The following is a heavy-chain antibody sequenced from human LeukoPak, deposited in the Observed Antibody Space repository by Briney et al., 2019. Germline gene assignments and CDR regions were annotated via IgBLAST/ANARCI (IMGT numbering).Heavy chain of an antibody. CDR1: GFTFSSYS. V-gene: IGHV3-21*01. D-gene: IGHD3-9*01. J-gene: IGHJ3*02. CDR2: ISSSSSYI. CDR3: ARDRDTIFWGPRGAFDI. Sequence: GGSLRLSCAASGFTFSSYSMNWVRQAPGKGLEWVSSISSSSSYIYYADSVKGRFTISRDNAKNSLYLQMNSLRAEDTAVYYCARDRDTIFWGPRGAFDIWGQGTMVTVSS.